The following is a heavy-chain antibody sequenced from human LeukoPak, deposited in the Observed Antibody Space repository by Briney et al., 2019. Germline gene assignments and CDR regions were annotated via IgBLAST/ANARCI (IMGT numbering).Heavy chain of an antibody. CDR2: ISYDGSNK. CDR3: ARAIYGSGSYLYYYYGMDV. J-gene: IGHJ6*04. D-gene: IGHD3-10*01. Sequence: GGSLRLSCAASGFTFSSYAMHWVRQAPGKGLEWVAVISYDGSNKYYADSVKGRFTISRDNSKNTLYLQMNSLRAEDTAVYYCARAIYGSGSYLYYYYGMDVWGKGTTVTVSS. V-gene: IGHV3-30*04. CDR1: GFTFSSYA.